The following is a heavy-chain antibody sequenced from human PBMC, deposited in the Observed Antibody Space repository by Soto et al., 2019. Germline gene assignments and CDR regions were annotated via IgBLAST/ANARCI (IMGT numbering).Heavy chain of an antibody. CDR1: GFTFSSYW. Sequence: GGSLRLSCAASGFTFSSYWMSWVRQAQGKGLEWVANIKQDGSEKYYVDSVKGRFTISRDNAKNSLYLQMNSLRAEETAVYYCARKVGWFFSTQGKRGNKTPKMGNDAFDIWGQGTMVTVSS. CDR3: ARKVGWFFSTQGKRGNKTPKMGNDAFDI. J-gene: IGHJ3*02. D-gene: IGHD3-3*01. V-gene: IGHV3-7*05. CDR2: IKQDGSEK.